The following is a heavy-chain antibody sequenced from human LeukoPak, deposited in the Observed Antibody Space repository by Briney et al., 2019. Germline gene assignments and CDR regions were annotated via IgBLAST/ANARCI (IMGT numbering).Heavy chain of an antibody. Sequence: GRSLRLSCAASGFTFSSYGMHWVRQAPGKGLEWVAVISYDVSKKYYADSVEGRFTISRDSSKNMLYLQMNSLRVEDTAVYYCAKGFSSGPWDACDIWGQGTMVTVSS. V-gene: IGHV3-30*18. J-gene: IGHJ3*02. CDR1: GFTFSSYG. D-gene: IGHD3-22*01. CDR3: AKGFSSGPWDACDI. CDR2: ISYDVSKK.